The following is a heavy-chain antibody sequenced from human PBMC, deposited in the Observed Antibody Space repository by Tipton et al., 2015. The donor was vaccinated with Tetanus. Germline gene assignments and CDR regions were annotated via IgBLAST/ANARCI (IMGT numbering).Heavy chain of an antibody. CDR1: GFTLKGYY. CDR2: ISSTSRYI. Sequence: SLRLSCAASGFTLKGYYMSWVRQGPGRGLEWVSSISSTSRYINYADSVKGRFTISRDNAKNSLFLEMNSLRADDTAVYYCVSGSALDYWGQGTLITVSS. D-gene: IGHD6-25*01. CDR3: VSGSALDY. V-gene: IGHV3-11*06. J-gene: IGHJ4*02.